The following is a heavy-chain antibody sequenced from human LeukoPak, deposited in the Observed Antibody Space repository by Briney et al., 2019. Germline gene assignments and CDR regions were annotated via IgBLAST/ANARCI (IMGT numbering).Heavy chain of an antibody. Sequence: ASVKVSCKASGYTFTSYYMHWVRQAPGQGLEWMGIIDPSGGSTSYAQKLQGRVTMTRDTSTSTVYMELSSLRSEDTAVYYCARDFSSGSPFDYWGQGTLVTVSS. J-gene: IGHJ4*02. CDR3: ARDFSSGSPFDY. V-gene: IGHV1-46*04. CDR2: IDPSGGST. D-gene: IGHD1-26*01. CDR1: GYTFTSYY.